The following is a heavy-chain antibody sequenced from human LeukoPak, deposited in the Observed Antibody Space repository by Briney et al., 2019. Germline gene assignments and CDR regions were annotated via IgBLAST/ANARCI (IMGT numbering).Heavy chain of an antibody. CDR2: IYYSGST. CDR1: GGSISSYY. V-gene: IGHV4-59*01. Sequence: SETLSLTYTVSGGSISSYYWSWIRQPPGKGLEWIGYIYYSGSTNYNPSLKSRVTISVDTSKNQFSLKLSSVTAADTAVYYCARPAYLGIVGATDDAFDIWGQGTMVTVSS. CDR3: ARPAYLGIVGATDDAFDI. D-gene: IGHD1-26*01. J-gene: IGHJ3*02.